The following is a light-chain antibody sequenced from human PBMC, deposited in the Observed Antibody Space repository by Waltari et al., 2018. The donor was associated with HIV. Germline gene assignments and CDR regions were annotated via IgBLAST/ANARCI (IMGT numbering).Light chain of an antibody. Sequence: DIQMTQSPSSLSASVGDTVTITCRASQTIRDFLNWYQQRPGKTPNLVIFGASSLQGGGPSRFSGSGSGTDFTLTISSLQPEDFATYYCQQSYSAPWTFALGTRVEI. CDR2: GAS. J-gene: IGKJ1*01. CDR3: QQSYSAPWT. CDR1: QTIRDF. V-gene: IGKV1-39*01.